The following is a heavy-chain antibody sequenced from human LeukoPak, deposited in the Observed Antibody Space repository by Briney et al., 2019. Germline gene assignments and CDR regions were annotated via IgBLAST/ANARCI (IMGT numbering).Heavy chain of an antibody. D-gene: IGHD2-2*01. CDR1: GYTFTGYY. Sequence: ASVKVSCKASGYTFTGYYMHWVRQAPGQGLEWMGWINPNSGGTNYAQKFQGRVTMTRDTSISTAYMELSRLRSDDTAVHYCARVRYCSSTSCPAGYWFDPWGQGTLVTVSS. J-gene: IGHJ5*02. CDR2: INPNSGGT. V-gene: IGHV1-2*02. CDR3: ARVRYCSSTSCPAGYWFDP.